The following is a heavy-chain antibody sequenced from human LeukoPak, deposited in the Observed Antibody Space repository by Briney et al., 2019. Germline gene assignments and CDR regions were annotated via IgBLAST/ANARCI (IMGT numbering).Heavy chain of an antibody. Sequence: GESLKISCKGSGYSFTSYWIGWVRQMPGKGLQWMGWISTYNGNTNYAQKIQGRVTMTTDTSTSTAYMELRSLRSDDTAVYYCARDLPYSSSWESIDYWGQGTLVTVSS. D-gene: IGHD6-13*01. CDR1: GYSFTSYW. CDR3: ARDLPYSSSWESIDY. J-gene: IGHJ4*02. CDR2: ISTYNGNT. V-gene: IGHV1-18*04.